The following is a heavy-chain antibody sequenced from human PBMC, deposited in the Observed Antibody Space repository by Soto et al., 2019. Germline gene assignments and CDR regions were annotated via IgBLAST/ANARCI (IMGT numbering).Heavy chain of an antibody. CDR3: ARVEWRNSNFDH. D-gene: IGHD3-3*01. CDR1: GGSISSGDYY. Sequence: PSETLSLTCTVSGGSISSGDYYWGWIRQPPGKGLEWIGYIFYSGSTYYDPSLKSRVTVSVDTSKNQFSLRLSSVTAADTAIYYCARVEWRNSNFDHWGQGTLVTVSS. CDR2: IFYSGST. J-gene: IGHJ4*02. V-gene: IGHV4-30-4*01.